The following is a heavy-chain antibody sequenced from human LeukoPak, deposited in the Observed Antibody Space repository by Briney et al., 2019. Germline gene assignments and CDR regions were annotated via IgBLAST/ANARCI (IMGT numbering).Heavy chain of an antibody. V-gene: IGHV1-46*01. CDR3: ARDRITMVRGPSQFDY. CDR2: INPRGGSI. J-gene: IGHJ4*02. Sequence: GASVKVSCKASGYPFTSYYMHWVRQAPGQGLEWMGIINPRGGSISYAQKFQGRVTMTRDTSTSTVYMELSSLRSEDTAVYYCARDRITMVRGPSQFDYWGQGALVTVSS. D-gene: IGHD3-10*01. CDR1: GYPFTSYY.